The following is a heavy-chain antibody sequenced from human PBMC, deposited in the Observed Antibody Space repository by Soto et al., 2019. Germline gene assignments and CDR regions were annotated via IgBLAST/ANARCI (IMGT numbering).Heavy chain of an antibody. CDR1: GYTFTSYG. D-gene: IGHD3-10*01. J-gene: IGHJ6*02. CDR3: ARADYYGSGHRYGMDV. V-gene: IGHV1-18*01. Sequence: GASVKVSCKASGYTFTSYGISWVRQAPGQGLEWMGWISAYNGNTNYAQKLQGRVTMTTDTSTSTAYMELRSLRSDDTAVYYCARADYYGSGHRYGMDVWGQGTTVTVSS. CDR2: ISAYNGNT.